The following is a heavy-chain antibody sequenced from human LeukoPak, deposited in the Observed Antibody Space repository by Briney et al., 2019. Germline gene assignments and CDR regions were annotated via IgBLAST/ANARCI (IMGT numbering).Heavy chain of an antibody. D-gene: IGHD3-22*01. J-gene: IGHJ4*02. CDR2: MNPNSGNT. V-gene: IGHV1-8*03. CDR3: ARGSINYYDSSGIDY. CDR1: GYTFTSYD. Sequence: ASVKVSCKASGYTFTSYDINWVRQATGQGLEWMGWMNPNSGNTGYAQKFQGRVAVTRNTSISTAYMELSSLRSEDTAVYYCARGSINYYDSSGIDYWGQGTLVTVSS.